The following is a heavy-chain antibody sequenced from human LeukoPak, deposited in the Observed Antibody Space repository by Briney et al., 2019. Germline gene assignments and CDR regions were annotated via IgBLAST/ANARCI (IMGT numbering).Heavy chain of an antibody. CDR3: AIVATFSGYFDY. Sequence: ASVKVSCKASGGTFSSYAISWVRQAPGQGLEWMGGIIPIFGTANYAQKFQGRVTITADESTSTAYMELSSLRSEDTAVYYCAIVATFSGYFDYWGQGTLDTVSS. CDR1: GGTFSSYA. V-gene: IGHV1-69*13. CDR2: IIPIFGTA. D-gene: IGHD5-12*01. J-gene: IGHJ4*02.